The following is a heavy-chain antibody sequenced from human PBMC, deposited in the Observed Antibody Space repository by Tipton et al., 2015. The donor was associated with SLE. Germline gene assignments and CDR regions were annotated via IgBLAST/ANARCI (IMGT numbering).Heavy chain of an antibody. J-gene: IGHJ6*03. CDR2: IYHSGST. V-gene: IGHV4-38-2*02. CDR1: GYSISSGYY. D-gene: IGHD2-2*01. CDR3: ARGDPSSTRYMDV. Sequence: PLSLTCTVSGYSISSGYYWGWIRQPPGKGLEWIGSIYHSGSTYYNPSLKSRVTISVDTSKNQFSLKLSSVTAADTAVYYCARGDPSSTRYMDVWGKGTTVTVSS.